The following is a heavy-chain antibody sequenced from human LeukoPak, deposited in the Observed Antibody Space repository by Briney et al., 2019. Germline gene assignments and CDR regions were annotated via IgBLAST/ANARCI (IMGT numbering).Heavy chain of an antibody. V-gene: IGHV4-4*09. Sequence: SETLSLTCTVSGGSISSYYWSWIRQPPGKGLEWIGYIYTSGSTNCNPSLKSRVTISVDTSKNQFSLKLSSVTAADTAVYYCARLRGVVVAAAISKGDYYYYYYMDVWGKGTTVTVSS. D-gene: IGHD2-2*01. J-gene: IGHJ6*03. CDR2: IYTSGST. CDR3: ARLRGVVVAAAISKGDYYYYYYMDV. CDR1: GGSISSYY.